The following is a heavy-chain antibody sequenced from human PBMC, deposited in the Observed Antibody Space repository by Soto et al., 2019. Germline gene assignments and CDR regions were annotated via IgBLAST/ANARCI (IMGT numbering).Heavy chain of an antibody. CDR3: ARVCGGDCHYGMDV. D-gene: IGHD2-21*02. J-gene: IGHJ6*02. Sequence: SETLSLTCTVSGGSISSGGYYWSWIRQHPGKGLEWIGYIYYSGSTYYNPSLKSRVTISVDTSKNQFSLRLSSVTAADTAVYYCARVCGGDCHYGMDVWGQGTTVTVSS. V-gene: IGHV4-31*03. CDR1: GGSISSGGYY. CDR2: IYYSGST.